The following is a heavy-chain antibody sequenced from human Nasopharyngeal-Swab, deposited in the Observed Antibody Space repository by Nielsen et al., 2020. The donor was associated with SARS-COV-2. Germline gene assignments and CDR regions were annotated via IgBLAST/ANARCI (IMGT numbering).Heavy chain of an antibody. V-gene: IGHV3-33*01. CDR3: ARDDSPSGSYYYYYYGMDV. CDR2: IWYDGSNK. J-gene: IGHJ6*02. D-gene: IGHD5-12*01. Sequence: WIRQPPGKGLAWVAVIWYDGSNKYYADSVKGRFTISRDNSKNTLYLQMNSLRAEDTAVYYCARDDSPSGSYYYYYYGMDVWGQGTTVTVSS.